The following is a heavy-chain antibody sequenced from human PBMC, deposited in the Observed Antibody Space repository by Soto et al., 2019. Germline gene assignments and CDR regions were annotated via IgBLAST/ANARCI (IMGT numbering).Heavy chain of an antibody. CDR1: GYSFTSYW. CDR2: IYPGDSDT. CDR3: ARHYSSSHYYYYYYGMDV. J-gene: IGHJ6*02. Sequence: PGESLKISCMGSGYSFTSYWIGWVRQMPGKGLEWMGIIYPGDSDTRYSPSFQGQVTISADKSISTAYLQWSSLKASDTAMYYCARHYSSSHYYYYYYGMDVWGQGTTVTVSS. V-gene: IGHV5-51*01. D-gene: IGHD6-6*01.